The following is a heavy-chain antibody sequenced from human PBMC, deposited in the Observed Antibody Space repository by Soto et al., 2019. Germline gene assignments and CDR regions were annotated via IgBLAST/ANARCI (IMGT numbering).Heavy chain of an antibody. V-gene: IGHV3-30-3*01. D-gene: IGHD3-22*01. Sequence: QVQLVESGGGVVQPGRSLRLSCAASGFTFSSYAMHWVRQAPGKGLEWVAVISYDGSNKYYADSVKGRFTISRDNSKNTLYLQMTSLRAEDTAVYYCERVIGYYDSSRYYPVVFYYYYGMDVWGQGTTVTGSS. CDR3: ERVIGYYDSSRYYPVVFYYYYGMDV. CDR2: ISYDGSNK. J-gene: IGHJ6*02. CDR1: GFTFSSYA.